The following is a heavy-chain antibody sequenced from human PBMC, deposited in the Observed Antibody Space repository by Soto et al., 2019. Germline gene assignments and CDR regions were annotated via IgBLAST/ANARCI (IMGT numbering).Heavy chain of an antibody. Sequence: QVQLQESGPGLMKPSQTLSLTCSVSGASISSGGYYWSWIRQHPGKGLEWIGYIYYSGNTYYNQSLKSRVTISVDTSKHQFYLKLYYVTAADTAMYYCARTGLWFGARNGMDVWGQGTTVTVSS. D-gene: IGHD3-10*01. V-gene: IGHV4-31*03. CDR3: ARTGLWFGARNGMDV. CDR1: GASISSGGYY. CDR2: IYYSGNT. J-gene: IGHJ6*02.